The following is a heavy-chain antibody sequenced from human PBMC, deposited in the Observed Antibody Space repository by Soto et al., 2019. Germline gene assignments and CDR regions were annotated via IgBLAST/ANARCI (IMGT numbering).Heavy chain of an antibody. D-gene: IGHD3-10*01. CDR1: GYSITSSTF. V-gene: IGHV4-38-2*01. CDR3: ARPRPNFGAVDS. CDR2: IHLGGAT. Sequence: SETLSLTCAVSGYSITSSTFWGWIRQPPGKGLEWIGSIHLGGATYYDPSLKSRVTILLDTSRNEFSLKLSSVTAADTAVYYCARPRPNFGAVDSWGQGALVTVSS. J-gene: IGHJ4*02.